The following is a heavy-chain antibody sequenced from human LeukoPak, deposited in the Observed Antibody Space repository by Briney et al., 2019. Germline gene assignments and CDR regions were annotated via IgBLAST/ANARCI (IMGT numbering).Heavy chain of an antibody. Sequence: PGGSLRLSCAASGFTFSNFWMSWVRQAPGKGLEWVANIKVDGSEKYYVDSVKDRFTISRDNAENSLYLQMNSLRAEDTAVYYCARKTGTTGEAFVYWGQGTQVTVSS. J-gene: IGHJ4*02. V-gene: IGHV3-7*03. CDR3: ARKTGTTGEAFVY. CDR2: IKVDGSEK. D-gene: IGHD1-1*01. CDR1: GFTFSNFW.